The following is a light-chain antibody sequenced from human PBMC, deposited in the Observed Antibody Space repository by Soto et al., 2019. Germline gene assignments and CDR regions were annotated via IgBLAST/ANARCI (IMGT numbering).Light chain of an antibody. CDR1: QTITAW. V-gene: IGKV1-5*01. Sequence: DIQMTQSPSTLSASVGDRVTITCRASQTITAWLAWYQQKPGKAPMLLIYDASDLQSGVPSRFSGSGSGTEFTLTITGLQPDDFATYYCQQYNLYPYTFGQGTKLEIK. J-gene: IGKJ2*01. CDR3: QQYNLYPYT. CDR2: DAS.